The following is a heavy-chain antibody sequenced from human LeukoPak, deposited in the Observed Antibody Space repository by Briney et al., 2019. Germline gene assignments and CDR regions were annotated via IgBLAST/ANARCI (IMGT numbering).Heavy chain of an antibody. Sequence: GGSLRLSCAASGFTFDDYAMHWVRQAPGKGLEWVSGISWNSGSIGYAESVKGRFTISRDNANNILFLQMNSLRAEDTAVYYCARGPDASGIYRPGDYWGQGTLVTVSS. CDR2: ISWNSGSI. J-gene: IGHJ4*02. CDR1: GFTFDDYA. CDR3: ARGPDASGIYRPGDY. D-gene: IGHD3-10*01. V-gene: IGHV3-9*01.